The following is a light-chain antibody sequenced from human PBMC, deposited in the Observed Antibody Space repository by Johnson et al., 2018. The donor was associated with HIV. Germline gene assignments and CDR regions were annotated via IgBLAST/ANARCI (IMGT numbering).Light chain of an antibody. CDR3: GTWDSSLSVV. CDR2: DNN. Sequence: QPVLTQPPSVSAAPGQKVTISCSGSSSNIGNNYVSWYQQLPGTAPKLLIYDNNKRPSGIPDRFSGSKYGTSATLGITGLQTGDEADYYCGTWDSSLSVVFGTGTKVTVL. V-gene: IGLV1-51*01. J-gene: IGLJ1*01. CDR1: SSNIGNNY.